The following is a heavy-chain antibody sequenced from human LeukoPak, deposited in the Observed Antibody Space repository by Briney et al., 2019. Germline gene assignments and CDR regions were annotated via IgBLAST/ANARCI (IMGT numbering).Heavy chain of an antibody. CDR1: GFTFSNAW. CDR2: IKSKTDGGTT. CDR3: TTSYYYGSGSYYNG. D-gene: IGHD3-10*01. Sequence: GGSLRLSCAASGFTFSNAWMSWVRQAPGKGLEWVGRIKSKTDGGTTDHAAPVKGRFTISRDDSKNTLYLQMNSLKTEDTAVYYCTTSYYYGSGSYYNGWGQGTLVTVSS. V-gene: IGHV3-15*01. J-gene: IGHJ4*02.